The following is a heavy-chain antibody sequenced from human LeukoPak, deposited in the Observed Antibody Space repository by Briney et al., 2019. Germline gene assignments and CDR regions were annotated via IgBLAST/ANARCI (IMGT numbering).Heavy chain of an antibody. CDR3: ARGDY. J-gene: IGHJ4*02. CDR1: GASINSAGYY. V-gene: IGHV4-31*03. CDR2: ISYTGST. Sequence: SETLSLTCTVSGASINSAGYYWSWIRQLPGKGLEWIGYISYTGSTYYNPSLKGRVIISRDTSKNQFSLKLSSVTAADTAIYYCARGDYWGQGTLVTVSS.